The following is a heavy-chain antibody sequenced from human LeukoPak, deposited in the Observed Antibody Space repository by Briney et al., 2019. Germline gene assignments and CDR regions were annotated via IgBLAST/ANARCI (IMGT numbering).Heavy chain of an antibody. D-gene: IGHD3-22*01. Sequence: PSETLSLTCSVSDDSITMYYWGWIRQPPGKGLEWIGSIYYSGSTYYNPSLKSRVTISVDTSKNQFSLKLSSVTAADTAVYYCARDSRNYYDSSGRYYFDYWGQGTLVTVSS. CDR2: IYYSGST. V-gene: IGHV4-38-2*02. CDR1: DDSITMYY. J-gene: IGHJ4*02. CDR3: ARDSRNYYDSSGRYYFDY.